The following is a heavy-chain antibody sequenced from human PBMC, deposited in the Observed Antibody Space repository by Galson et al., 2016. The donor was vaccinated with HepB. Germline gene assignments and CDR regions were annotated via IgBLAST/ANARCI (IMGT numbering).Heavy chain of an antibody. Sequence: SLRLSCAASGFTFSSYAMHWVRQAPGKGLEYVSAINSNGSNTYYADSVKGRFTISRDNSKNTLYPQMSSLRAEDTAVYYCVRTALGYDYIWGSYRYIYFDYWGQGTLVTVSS. J-gene: IGHJ4*02. CDR1: GFTFSSYA. V-gene: IGHV3-64D*08. D-gene: IGHD3-16*02. CDR3: VRTALGYDYIWGSYRYIYFDY. CDR2: INSNGSNT.